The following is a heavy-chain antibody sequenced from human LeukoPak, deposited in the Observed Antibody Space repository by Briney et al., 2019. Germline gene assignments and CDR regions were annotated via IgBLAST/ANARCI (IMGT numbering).Heavy chain of an antibody. D-gene: IGHD1-26*01. J-gene: IGHJ4*02. Sequence: SVKVSCKASGGTFSSYAISWVRQAPGQGLEWMGGIIPIFGTANYAQKFQGRVTITTDESTSTAYMELSSLRSEDTAVYYCARDYYSGGYYENYWGQGTLVTVSS. CDR1: GGTFSSYA. V-gene: IGHV1-69*05. CDR3: ARDYYSGGYYENY. CDR2: IIPIFGTA.